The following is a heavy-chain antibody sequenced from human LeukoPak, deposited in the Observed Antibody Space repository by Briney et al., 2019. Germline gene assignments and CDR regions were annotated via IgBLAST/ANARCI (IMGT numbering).Heavy chain of an antibody. CDR2: MNPNSGNT. CDR1: GYTFTSYD. Sequence: GASVKVSCKASGYTFTSYDINWVRQATGQGLEWMGWMNPNSGNTGYAQKFQGRVTMTRNTSISTAYMELSSLRSEDTAVYYCARGPIYDILTGYSVLDYWGQRTLVTVSS. D-gene: IGHD3-9*01. CDR3: ARGPIYDILTGYSVLDY. V-gene: IGHV1-8*01. J-gene: IGHJ4*02.